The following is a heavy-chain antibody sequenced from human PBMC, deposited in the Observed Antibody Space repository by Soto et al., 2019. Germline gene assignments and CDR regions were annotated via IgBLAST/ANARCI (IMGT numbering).Heavy chain of an antibody. Sequence: SETLSLTCTVSGGSISSGGYYWSWIRQHPGKGLEWIGSIYYNGNTYYNPSLKSRITISLDTSRNQFSLKLSSVTAADTAVYYCARGRGYSYGLDPWGQGTLVTVSS. CDR2: IYYNGNT. CDR3: ARGRGYSYGLDP. J-gene: IGHJ5*02. D-gene: IGHD5-18*01. V-gene: IGHV4-31*03. CDR1: GGSISSGGYY.